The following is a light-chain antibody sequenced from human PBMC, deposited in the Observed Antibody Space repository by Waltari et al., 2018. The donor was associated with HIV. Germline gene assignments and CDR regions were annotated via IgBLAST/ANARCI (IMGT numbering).Light chain of an antibody. Sequence: YVLTQSPSASVAPGQTARITCGGNNIGSTSVHWYQQKPGQAPVLDVYDASDRPSGIPERFSGSNTGNTATLTISRVEAGDEADYFCQVWDSSSDHRGVFGGGTKLTVL. J-gene: IGLJ3*02. CDR3: QVWDSSSDHRGV. CDR2: DAS. V-gene: IGLV3-21*02. CDR1: NIGSTS.